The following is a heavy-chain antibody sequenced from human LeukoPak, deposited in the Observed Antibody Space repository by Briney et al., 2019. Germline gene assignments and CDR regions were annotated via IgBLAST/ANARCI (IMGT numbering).Heavy chain of an antibody. J-gene: IGHJ4*02. Sequence: PGGSLRLSCAASGFTVSSNYMSWVRQAPGKGLEWVSVIYSGGSTYYADSVKGRFTISRDNSKNTLYLQMNSLRAEDTAVYYCASSPRGISSSWFFDYWGQGTLVTVSS. CDR3: ASSPRGISSSWFFDY. CDR1: GFTVSSNY. D-gene: IGHD6-13*01. V-gene: IGHV3-66*01. CDR2: IYSGGST.